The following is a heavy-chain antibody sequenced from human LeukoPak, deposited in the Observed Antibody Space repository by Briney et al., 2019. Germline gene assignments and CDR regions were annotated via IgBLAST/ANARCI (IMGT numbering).Heavy chain of an antibody. D-gene: IGHD1-26*01. CDR3: AKGDRSGSYYNSFYP. CDR2: IYGGGGRT. CDR1: GLTYDDYA. V-gene: IGHV3-43*02. Sequence: PGGSLRLPCGPSGLTYDDYAMHWGRQGPGKGLEWVSLIYGGGGRTFYAVPVKARFPIYRDNSKNSLYLEMNSLRTEDTAFYYCAKGDRSGSYYNSFYPWGQGTLVTVSS. J-gene: IGHJ5*02.